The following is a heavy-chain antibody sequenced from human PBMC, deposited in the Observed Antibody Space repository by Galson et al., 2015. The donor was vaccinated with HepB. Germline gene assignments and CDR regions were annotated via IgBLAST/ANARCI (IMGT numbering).Heavy chain of an antibody. CDR3: ARLVVAAAFWSDYYGMDV. V-gene: IGHV4-59*01. Sequence: SETLSLTCTVSGGSISSYYWSWIRQPPGKGLEWIGYIYYSGSTNYNPSLKSRVTISVDTSKNQFSLKLSSVTAADTAVYYCARLVVAAAFWSDYYGMDVWGQGTTVTVSS. CDR2: IYYSGST. CDR1: GGSISSYY. J-gene: IGHJ6*02. D-gene: IGHD6-13*01.